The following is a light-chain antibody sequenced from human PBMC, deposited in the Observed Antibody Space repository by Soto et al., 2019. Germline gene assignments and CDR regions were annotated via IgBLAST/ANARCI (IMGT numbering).Light chain of an antibody. CDR2: AAS. CDR3: QQVYDYPLT. V-gene: IGKV1-8*01. Sequence: AIRMTQSPSSLSASTGDRVTITCRASQGISSYLAWYQQKPGKAPKLLIYAASTLQSGVPSRFSGSGSGTDFTLTISSLQPEDFATYYCQQVYDYPLTFGGGTKVEI. CDR1: QGISSY. J-gene: IGKJ4*01.